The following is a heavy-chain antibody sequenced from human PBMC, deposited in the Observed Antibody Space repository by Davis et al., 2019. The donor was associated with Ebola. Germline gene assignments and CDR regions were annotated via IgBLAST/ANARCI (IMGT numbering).Heavy chain of an antibody. CDR2: IYYSGST. D-gene: IGHD7-27*01. J-gene: IGHJ4*02. V-gene: IGHV4-59*01. Sequence: PSETLSLTCTVSGGSISSYYWSWIRQPPGKGLEWIGYIYYSGSTNYNPSLKSRVTISVDTSKNQFSLKLTSVTAADTAVYYCARHAWGFGFGYFDSWGQGILVTVSS. CDR3: ARHAWGFGFGYFDS. CDR1: GGSISSYY.